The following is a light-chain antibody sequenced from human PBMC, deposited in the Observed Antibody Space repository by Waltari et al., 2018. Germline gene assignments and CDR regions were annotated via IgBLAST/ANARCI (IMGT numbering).Light chain of an antibody. Sequence: QSALTQPASVSGSPGQSIPISCTGTSSAVGGYHYLPWYQQHPGTAPKLMIYDVSNRPSGVSNRFSGSKSGNTASLTISGLQAEDEADYYCNSYTSKKTVVFGGGTKLTVL. CDR2: DVS. V-gene: IGLV2-14*03. J-gene: IGLJ2*01. CDR1: SSAVGGYHY. CDR3: NSYTSKKTVV.